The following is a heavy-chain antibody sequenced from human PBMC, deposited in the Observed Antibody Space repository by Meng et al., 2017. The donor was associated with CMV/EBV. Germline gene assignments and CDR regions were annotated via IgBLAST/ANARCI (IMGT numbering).Heavy chain of an antibody. V-gene: IGHV3-53*01. Sequence: GGSLRLSCAVSGLTVSSNYMSWVRQAPGKGLEWVSVIYSGGTTGYADSVRGRFTISRDKSKNTLYLQMNSLRVEDMAVYYCERSSGWYAFDMWGQGTMVTVSS. D-gene: IGHD6-19*01. CDR3: ERSSGWYAFDM. CDR2: IYSGGTT. CDR1: GLTVSSNY. J-gene: IGHJ3*02.